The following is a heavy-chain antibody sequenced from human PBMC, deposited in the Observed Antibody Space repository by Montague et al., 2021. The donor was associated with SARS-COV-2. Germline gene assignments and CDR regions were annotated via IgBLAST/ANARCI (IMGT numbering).Heavy chain of an antibody. V-gene: IGHV4-59*01. CDR3: ARELQYNWFDP. D-gene: IGHD2-21*02. Sequence: SETRSLTCTVSGGSIDSYYWSWLRQPPGKGLEWIGYIYYRGTTNYNPSLESRVTMSVDTSKNQFSLNLSSVTAAGTAMYYCARELQYNWFDPWGQGTLVTVSS. J-gene: IGHJ5*02. CDR2: IYYRGTT. CDR1: GGSIDSYY.